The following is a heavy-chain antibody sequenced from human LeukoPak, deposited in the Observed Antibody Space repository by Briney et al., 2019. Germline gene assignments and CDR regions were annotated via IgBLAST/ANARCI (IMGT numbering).Heavy chain of an antibody. J-gene: IGHJ6*03. D-gene: IGHD3-16*02. V-gene: IGHV4-31*03. CDR3: ARVPHTFGGGIGMGDYYYYMDV. CDR2: IYYSGST. Sequence: SETLSLTCTVSGGSISSGGYYWSWIRQHPGKGLEWIGYIYYSGSTYYNPSLKSRVTISVDTSKNQFSLKLSSVTAADTAVYYCARVPHTFGGGIGMGDYYYYMDVWGKGTTVTVSS. CDR1: GGSISSGGYY.